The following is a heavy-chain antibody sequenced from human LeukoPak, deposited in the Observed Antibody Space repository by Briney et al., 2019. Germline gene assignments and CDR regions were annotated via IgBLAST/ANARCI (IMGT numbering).Heavy chain of an antibody. CDR1: GYTFTSYD. J-gene: IGHJ4*02. CDR3: ARVPYCSSTSCSYFDY. Sequence: VASVKVSCKASGYTFTSYDINWVRQATGQGLEWMGWMNPNSGGTNYAQKFQGRVTMTRDTSISTAYMELSRLRSDDTAVYYCARVPYCSSTSCSYFDYWGQGTLVTVSS. V-gene: IGHV1-2*02. D-gene: IGHD2-2*01. CDR2: MNPNSGGT.